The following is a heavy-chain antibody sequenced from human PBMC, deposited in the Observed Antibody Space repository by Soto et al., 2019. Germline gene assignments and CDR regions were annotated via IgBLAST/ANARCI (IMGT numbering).Heavy chain of an antibody. CDR2: IKHDGSEK. D-gene: IGHD5-12*01. CDR3: ARERRDSGYWYFFDH. CDR1: GFTFSSYW. J-gene: IGHJ4*02. V-gene: IGHV3-7*05. Sequence: GGSLRLSCAASGFTFSSYWMSWVRQAPGKGLEWVANIKHDGSEKDYVDSVKGRFTISRDNAKNGLYLQMNSLRAEDTAVYYCARERRDSGYWYFFDHWGQGTLVTVSS.